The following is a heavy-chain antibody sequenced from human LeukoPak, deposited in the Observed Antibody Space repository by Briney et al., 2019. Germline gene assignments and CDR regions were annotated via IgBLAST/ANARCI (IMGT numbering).Heavy chain of an antibody. J-gene: IGHJ4*02. CDR3: AKLSYSSGWYY. CDR1: GFTFSSYG. Sequence: GGSLRLSCAASGFTFSSYGTRWVRQAPGKGLEWVAVISYDGSNKYYADSVKGRFTVSRDNSKNTLYLQMNSLRAEDTAVYYCAKLSYSSGWYYWGQGTLVTVSS. D-gene: IGHD6-19*01. CDR2: ISYDGSNK. V-gene: IGHV3-30*18.